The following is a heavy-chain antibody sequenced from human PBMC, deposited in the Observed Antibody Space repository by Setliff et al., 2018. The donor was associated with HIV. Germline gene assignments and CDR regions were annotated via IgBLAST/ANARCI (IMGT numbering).Heavy chain of an antibody. CDR1: GYTFSRYG. J-gene: IGHJ4*02. D-gene: IGHD6-19*01. CDR3: ARDGAIAVAPFFDY. V-gene: IGHV1-18*01. CDR2: ISAYSLNT. Sequence: ASVKVSCKTSGYTFSRYGFSWVRQAPGQGLEWMGWISAYSLNTNYAQKFQGRVTMTTDTSASTGYMELRSLRSDDTAVYYCARDGAIAVAPFFDYWGQGTLVTVSS.